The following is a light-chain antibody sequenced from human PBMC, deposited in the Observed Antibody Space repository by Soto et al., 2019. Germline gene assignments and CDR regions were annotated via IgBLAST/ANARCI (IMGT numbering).Light chain of an antibody. J-gene: IGLJ2*01. Sequence: QSALTQPASVSGSPGQSITISCTGTSSDVGGYNSVSWYQQHPGKAPKLMIYEVSNRPSGVSNRFSGSKSGNTASLTISGLQAEDEADYCCSSYTSSSTLVVFGGGTQLTVL. CDR3: SSYTSSSTLVV. CDR1: SSDVGGYNS. V-gene: IGLV2-14*01. CDR2: EVS.